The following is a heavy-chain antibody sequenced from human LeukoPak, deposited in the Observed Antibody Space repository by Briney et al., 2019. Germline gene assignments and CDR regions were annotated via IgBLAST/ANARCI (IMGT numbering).Heavy chain of an antibody. D-gene: IGHD2-8*01. CDR2: THYDGRT. CDR1: GASMSGQH. J-gene: IGHJ4*02. V-gene: IGHV4-59*08. Sequence: SETLSLTCTVSGASMSGQHWSWIRQAPGKGLEWIAWTHYDGRTNYNPSLKSRLSLSVDTSTNQFSLSLNSVTAADTAVYFCARHLNGGTHPLDNWGPGIRVIVSP. CDR3: ARHLNGGTHPLDN.